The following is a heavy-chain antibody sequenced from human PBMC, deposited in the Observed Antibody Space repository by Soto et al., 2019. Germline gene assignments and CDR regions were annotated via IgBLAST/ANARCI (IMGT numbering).Heavy chain of an antibody. CDR2: IYPGDSDT. CDR3: ARGSWLQASSSWYTTHYYYYTDV. CDR1: GYSFTSYW. Sequence: GESLKISCKGSGYSFTSYWIGWVRQMPGKGLEWMGIIYPGDSDTRYSPSFQGQVTISADKSISTAYLQWSSLKASDTAMYYCARGSWLQASSSWYTTHYYYYTDVWGKGTTVTDSS. J-gene: IGHJ6*03. V-gene: IGHV5-51*01. D-gene: IGHD6-13*01.